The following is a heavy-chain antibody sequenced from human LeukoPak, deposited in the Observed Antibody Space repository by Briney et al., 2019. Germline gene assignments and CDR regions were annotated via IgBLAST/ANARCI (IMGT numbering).Heavy chain of an antibody. CDR2: IYYSGST. D-gene: IGHD3-22*01. CDR1: GGSISSSSYY. Sequence: SETLSLTCTVSGGSISSSSYYWGWIRQPPGKGLEWIGSIYYSGSTYYNPSLKSRVTISVDTSKNQFSLKLSSVTAADTAVYYCARVITDYYDSSGYDLGAAFDIWGQGTMVTVSS. J-gene: IGHJ3*02. CDR3: ARVITDYYDSSGYDLGAAFDI. V-gene: IGHV4-39*07.